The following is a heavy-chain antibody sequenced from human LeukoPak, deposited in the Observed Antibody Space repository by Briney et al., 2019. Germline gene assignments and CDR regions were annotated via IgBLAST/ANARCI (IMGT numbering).Heavy chain of an antibody. Sequence: GRSLILSCAASGFTFSSYGMHWVRQAPGKGLEWVAVVSYDGSNKYYAESVKGRFTISRDNSKNTLYLQMNSLRGEDTAVYNCAKDRGFGELLDYWGQGTLVTVSS. CDR3: AKDRGFGELLDY. D-gene: IGHD3-10*01. V-gene: IGHV3-30*18. CDR1: GFTFSSYG. J-gene: IGHJ4*02. CDR2: VSYDGSNK.